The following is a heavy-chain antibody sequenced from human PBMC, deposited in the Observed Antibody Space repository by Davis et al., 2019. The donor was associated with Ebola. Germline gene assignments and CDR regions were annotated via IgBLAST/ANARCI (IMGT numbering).Heavy chain of an antibody. CDR3: ARQGDNWNDGDWFDP. Sequence: GESLKISCKGSGYSFTSYWISWVRQMPGKGLEWMGRIDPSDSYTNYSPSFQGHVTISADKSISTAYLQWSSLKASDTAMYYCARQGDNWNDGDWFDPWGQGTLVTVSS. CDR2: IDPSDSYT. D-gene: IGHD1-1*01. V-gene: IGHV5-10-1*01. CDR1: GYSFTSYW. J-gene: IGHJ5*02.